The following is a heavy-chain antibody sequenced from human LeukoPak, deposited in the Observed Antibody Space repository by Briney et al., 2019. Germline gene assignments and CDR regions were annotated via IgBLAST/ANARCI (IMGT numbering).Heavy chain of an antibody. J-gene: IGHJ4*02. CDR2: IKQDGSER. D-gene: IGHD1-26*01. CDR1: GLTFSSFW. Sequence: GGSLILSCAASGLTFSSFWMSWVRPAPGKGLEWVANIKQDGSERYYVDSVKGRFTFSRDNAKNSLDLQMNSLRAEDTAVYYCARLARGNCYDYWGQGTLVTVSS. V-gene: IGHV3-7*01. CDR3: ARLARGNCYDY.